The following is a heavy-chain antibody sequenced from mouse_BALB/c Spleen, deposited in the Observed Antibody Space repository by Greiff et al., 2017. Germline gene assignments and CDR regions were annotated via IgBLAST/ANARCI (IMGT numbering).Heavy chain of an antibody. CDR2: ISYDGSN. CDR1: GYSITSGYY. Sequence: EVKLMESGPGLVKPSQSLSLTCSVTGYSITSGYYWNWIRQFPGNKLEWMGYISYDGSNNYNPSLKNRISITRDTSKNQFFLKLNSVTTEDTATYYCATNYYGSSYDYWGQGTTLTVSS. J-gene: IGHJ2*01. D-gene: IGHD1-1*01. V-gene: IGHV3-6*02. CDR3: ATNYYGSSYDY.